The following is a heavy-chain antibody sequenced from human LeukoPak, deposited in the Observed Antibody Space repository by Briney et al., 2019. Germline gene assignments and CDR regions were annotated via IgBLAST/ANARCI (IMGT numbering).Heavy chain of an antibody. CDR1: GYTFTSYY. D-gene: IGHD3-22*01. CDR3: ARDLHDSSGYYTNPHWFGP. V-gene: IGHV1-46*01. J-gene: IGHJ5*02. Sequence: ASVKVSCKASGYTFTSYYMHWVRQAPGQGLEWMGIINPSGGSTSYAQKFQGRVTMTRDTSTSTVYMELSSLRSEDTAVYYCARDLHDSSGYYTNPHWFGPWGQGTLVTVSS. CDR2: INPSGGST.